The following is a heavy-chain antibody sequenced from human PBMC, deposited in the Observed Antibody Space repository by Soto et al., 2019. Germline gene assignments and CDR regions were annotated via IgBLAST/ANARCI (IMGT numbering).Heavy chain of an antibody. CDR3: AREAALALCGGDCWRLFDS. D-gene: IGHD2-21*02. Sequence: GGSLRLSCAASGFTFSSYSMNWLRQAPGQGLEWVSYISSSSSTIYYAASVKGRFTMSRDNAKNSLYLQMNSLRDEDTAVYFCAREAALALCGGDCWRLFDSWGQGTLVTVSS. V-gene: IGHV3-48*02. CDR2: ISSSSSTI. CDR1: GFTFSSYS. J-gene: IGHJ4*02.